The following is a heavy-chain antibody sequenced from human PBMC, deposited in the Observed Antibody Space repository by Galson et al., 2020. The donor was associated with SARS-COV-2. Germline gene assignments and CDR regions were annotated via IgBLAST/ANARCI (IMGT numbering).Heavy chain of an antibody. D-gene: IGHD3-9*01. J-gene: IGHJ4*02. Sequence: SATLSLSCTVSGGSISSSSYYWGWIRQPPGEGLEWIGSIYYSESNYYNPSLPSRVTMSVDTSKNQFSLKLSSVTAADTAVYYCARQILTGYYSFYYFDYWGQGTLVTVSS. CDR3: ARQILTGYYSFYYFDY. CDR2: IYYSESN. CDR1: GGSISSSSYY. V-gene: IGHV4-39*01.